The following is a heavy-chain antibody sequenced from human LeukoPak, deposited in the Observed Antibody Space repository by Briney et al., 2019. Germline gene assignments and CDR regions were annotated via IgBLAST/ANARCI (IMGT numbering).Heavy chain of an antibody. CDR3: ARDGRMFFDY. CDR1: GGSISSYY. J-gene: IGHJ4*02. Sequence: SETLSLTCTVSGGSISSYYWSWIRQPPGKGLEWIGYIYYSGSTNYNPSLKSRVTISVDTSKNQFSLKLSSVTAADTAVYYCARDGRMFFDYWGQGTLVTVSS. CDR2: IYYSGST. D-gene: IGHD3-10*02. V-gene: IGHV4-59*01.